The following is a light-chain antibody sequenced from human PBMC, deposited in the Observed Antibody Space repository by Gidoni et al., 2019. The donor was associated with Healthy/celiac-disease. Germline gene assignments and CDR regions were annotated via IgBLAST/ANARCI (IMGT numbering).Light chain of an antibody. CDR1: SSNIGAGYD. J-gene: IGLJ1*01. CDR3: QSYDSSLCGYV. CDR2: GNR. V-gene: IGLV1-40*01. Sequence: QSVLTQPPSVSGAPGQRVTISCTGSSSNIGAGYDLHWYQQLPGTAPKLPIYGNRNRPSGVPDRFCGAKSGTSASLAITGLQAEDEADYYCQSYDSSLCGYVFGTGTKVTVL.